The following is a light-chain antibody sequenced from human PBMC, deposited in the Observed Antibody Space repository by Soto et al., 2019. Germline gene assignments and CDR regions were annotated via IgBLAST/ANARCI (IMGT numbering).Light chain of an antibody. V-gene: IGKV1-39*01. J-gene: IGKJ4*01. CDR1: QSISSY. Sequence: DIQITQSPSSLSASVGDRVTITCLSSQSISSYLNWYQQKPGKAPKLLIYAASSLQSGVPSRFSGSGSGTDFTLTISSLQPEDFATYYCQQSYSTPLTFGGGTKVDIX. CDR3: QQSYSTPLT. CDR2: AAS.